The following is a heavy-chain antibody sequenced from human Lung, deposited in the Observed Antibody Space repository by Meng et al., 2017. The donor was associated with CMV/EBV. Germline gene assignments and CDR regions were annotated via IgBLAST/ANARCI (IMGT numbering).Heavy chain of an antibody. Sequence: SXKISCAASGFIFDDHAMHWVRQAPGKGLEWVSSISWNSGNIAYAASVKVRFNISRDKANNSLFLQMNSLSPEDTTLYYCVKGGLALHGGGQGTLVTVSS. J-gene: IGHJ4*02. CDR1: GFIFDDHA. CDR3: VKGGLALHG. D-gene: IGHD3-16*01. CDR2: ISWNSGNI. V-gene: IGHV3-9*01.